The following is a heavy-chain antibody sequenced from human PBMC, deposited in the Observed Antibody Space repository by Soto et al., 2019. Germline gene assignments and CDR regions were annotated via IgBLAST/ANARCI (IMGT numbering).Heavy chain of an antibody. V-gene: IGHV4-30-2*01. CDR2: IYHSGST. D-gene: IGHD2-15*01. Sequence: SETLSLTCAVSGGSISSGGYSWSWIRQPPGKGLEWIGYIYHSGSTYYNPSLKSRVTISVDRSKNQFSLKLSSVTAADTAVYYCARAVAATRVNWFDPWGQGTLVTVSS. CDR3: ARAVAATRVNWFDP. J-gene: IGHJ5*02. CDR1: GGSISSGGYS.